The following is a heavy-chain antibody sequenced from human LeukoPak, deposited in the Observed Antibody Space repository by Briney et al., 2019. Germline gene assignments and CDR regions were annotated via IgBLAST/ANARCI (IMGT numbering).Heavy chain of an antibody. D-gene: IGHD3-16*01. CDR1: GFTFSGSA. CDR2: IRSKANSYAT. CDR3: TRGITEKFDY. J-gene: IGHJ4*02. Sequence: GGSLRLSCAASGFTFSGSAMHWVRQASGKGLDWVGRIRSKANSYATAYAASVKGRFTISRDDSKNTAYLQMNSLKTEDTAVYYCTRGITEKFDYWGQGTPVTVSS. V-gene: IGHV3-73*01.